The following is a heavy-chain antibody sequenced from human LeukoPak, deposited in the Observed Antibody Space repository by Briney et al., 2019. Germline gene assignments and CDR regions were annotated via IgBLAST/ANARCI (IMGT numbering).Heavy chain of an antibody. D-gene: IGHD6-19*01. V-gene: IGHV4-61*05. Sequence: TSETLSLTCTVSGGSISSSSYYWGWIRQPPGKGLEWIGYIYYSGSTNYNPSLKSRVTISVDTSRNQFSLKLSSVTAADTAVYYCVRGADGGWYYFDYWGQGTLVTVSS. CDR2: IYYSGST. J-gene: IGHJ4*02. CDR1: GGSISSSSYY. CDR3: VRGADGGWYYFDY.